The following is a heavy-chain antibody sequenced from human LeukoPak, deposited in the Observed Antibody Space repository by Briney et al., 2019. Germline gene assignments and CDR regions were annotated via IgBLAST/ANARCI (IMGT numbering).Heavy chain of an antibody. CDR2: IYTSGST. V-gene: IGHV4-4*07. CDR3: ARDPPYGCSSTSCYHYYYYMDV. Sequence: SETLSLTCTVSGGSISSYYWSWIRQPPGKGLEWIGRIYTSGSTNYNPSLKSRVTMSVDTSKNQFSLKLSSVTAADTAVYYCARDPPYGCSSTSCYHYYYYMDVWGKGTTVTVSS. D-gene: IGHD2-2*01. CDR1: GGSISSYY. J-gene: IGHJ6*03.